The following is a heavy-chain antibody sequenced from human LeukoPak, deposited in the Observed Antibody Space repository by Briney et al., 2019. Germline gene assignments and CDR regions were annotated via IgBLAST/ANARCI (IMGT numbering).Heavy chain of an antibody. CDR1: GGSISSGNYY. V-gene: IGHV4-39*01. D-gene: IGHD6-13*01. J-gene: IGHJ3*02. CDR2: IYYSGST. Sequence: PSETLSLTCTVSGGSISSGNYYWAWIRQSPGKGLEWIGSIYYSGSTYYNPSLKSRVTISVDTSKNQFSLKLSSVTAADTAVYYCARRKTLGNLAAAYRIQPHAFDIWGQGTMVTVSS. CDR3: ARRKTLGNLAAAYRIQPHAFDI.